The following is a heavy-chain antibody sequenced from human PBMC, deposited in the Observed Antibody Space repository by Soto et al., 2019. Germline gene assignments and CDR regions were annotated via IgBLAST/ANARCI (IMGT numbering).Heavy chain of an antibody. CDR1: GGSISSSSYY. J-gene: IGHJ1*01. Sequence: SETLSLTCTVSGGSISSSSYYWGWIRQPPGKGLEWIGSINYSGSTYYNPSLKSRVTISVDTSKNQFSLKLSSVTAADTAVYYCARAVTIFGVVTNFQHWGQGTLVTVSS. V-gene: IGHV4-39*01. CDR3: ARAVTIFGVVTNFQH. CDR2: INYSGST. D-gene: IGHD3-3*01.